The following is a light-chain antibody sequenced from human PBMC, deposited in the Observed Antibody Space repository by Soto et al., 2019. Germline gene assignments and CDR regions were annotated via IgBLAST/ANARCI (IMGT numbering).Light chain of an antibody. J-gene: IGKJ1*01. CDR1: QSISRN. Sequence: DIQMTQSPSSLSASVGDRVTITCRASQSISRNLNWYQQKPGKAPNLPIFGSSTLQTGVPSRFTGSGSGTDFTLTISSLQPEDFATYYCQHSYDILWTFGQGTNVEIK. CDR2: GSS. V-gene: IGKV1-39*01. CDR3: QHSYDILWT.